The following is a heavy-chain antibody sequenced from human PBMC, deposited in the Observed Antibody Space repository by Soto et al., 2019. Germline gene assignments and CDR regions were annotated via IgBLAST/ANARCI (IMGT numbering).Heavy chain of an antibody. V-gene: IGHV3-11*01. D-gene: IGHD3-3*02. CDR1: GFTFSDYY. J-gene: IGHJ4*02. Sequence: QVQLVESGGGLVKPGGSLRLSCEASGFTFSDYYMNWIRQAPGKGLEWVSYISGSGSNIYYADSVKGRFTISRDNAKNSRYLKINSLRADDPAVYYWGRGGVISFVGYSSFDTWGRGTLVTVP. CDR2: ISGSGSNI. CDR3: GRGGVISFVGYSSFDT.